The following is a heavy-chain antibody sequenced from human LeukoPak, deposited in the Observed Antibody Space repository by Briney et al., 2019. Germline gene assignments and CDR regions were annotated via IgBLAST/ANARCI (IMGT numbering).Heavy chain of an antibody. CDR3: ARGQTETMVRGTLDY. CDR2: INHSGST. CDR1: GGSFSGYY. Sequence: SENLSLTCAVYGGSFSGYYWSWIRQPPGKGLEWIGEINHSGSTNYNPSLKSRVTISVDTSKNQFSLKLSSVTAADTAVYYCARGQTETMVRGTLDYWGQGTLVTVSS. D-gene: IGHD3-10*01. V-gene: IGHV4-34*01. J-gene: IGHJ4*02.